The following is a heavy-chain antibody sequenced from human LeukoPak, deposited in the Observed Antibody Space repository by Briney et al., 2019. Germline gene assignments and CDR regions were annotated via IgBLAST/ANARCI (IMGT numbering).Heavy chain of an antibody. V-gene: IGHV1-8*01. J-gene: IGHJ4*02. Sequence: ASVKVSCKASGYTLTSYDINWVRQATGQGLEWMGWMNPSSGKTGYAQKFQGRISMTRNTSISTAYMELSSLRSEDTAVYYCARGAAAAGDYWGQGTLVTVSS. CDR1: GYTLTSYD. CDR3: ARGAAAAGDY. CDR2: MNPSSGKT. D-gene: IGHD6-13*01.